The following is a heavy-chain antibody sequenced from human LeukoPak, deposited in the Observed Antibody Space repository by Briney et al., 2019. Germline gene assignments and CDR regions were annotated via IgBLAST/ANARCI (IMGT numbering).Heavy chain of an antibody. V-gene: IGHV1-46*01. CDR2: INPSGGST. Sequence: ASVKVSCKASGYTFTSYFMHWVRQAPGQGLEWVGIINPSGGSTSYAHKFQGRVTMTRDTSTSTAYMELRSLRSDDTAVYYCAKSKWSSSSPSPVVDWGQGTLVTASS. J-gene: IGHJ4*02. CDR3: AKSKWSSSSPSPVVD. D-gene: IGHD6-6*01. CDR1: GYTFTSYF.